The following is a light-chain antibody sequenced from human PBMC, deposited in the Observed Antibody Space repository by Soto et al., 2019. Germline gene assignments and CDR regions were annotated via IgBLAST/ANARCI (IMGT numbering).Light chain of an antibody. CDR2: DIS. CDR1: QTVSRN. J-gene: IGKJ5*01. Sequence: EVVRTRSPATLSVSLGKAASRSIRASQTVSRNLAWYQQRPGQAPRLLIYDISNRSTGVPARFSGSGSETEFTLPIRSLQSEDFAVYFCQQYNNWPSFGQGTRLEIK. V-gene: IGKV3-15*01. CDR3: QQYNNWPS.